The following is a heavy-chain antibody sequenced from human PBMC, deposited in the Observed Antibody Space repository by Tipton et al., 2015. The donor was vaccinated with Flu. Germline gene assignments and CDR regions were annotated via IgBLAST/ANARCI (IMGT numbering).Heavy chain of an antibody. Sequence: SLRLSCAASGFTFSSYAMHWVRQAPGKGLEWVAVISYDGSNKYYADSVKGRFTISRDNSKNTLYLQMNSLRAEDTAVYYRARGLWFGELLLRGWLDPWGQGTLVTVSS. CDR3: ARGLWFGELLLRGWLDP. CDR2: ISYDGSNK. CDR1: GFTFSSYA. D-gene: IGHD3-10*01. J-gene: IGHJ5*02. V-gene: IGHV3-30-3*01.